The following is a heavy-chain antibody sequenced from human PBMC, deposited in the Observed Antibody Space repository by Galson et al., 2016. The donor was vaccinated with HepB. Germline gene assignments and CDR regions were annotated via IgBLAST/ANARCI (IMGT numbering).Heavy chain of an antibody. CDR3: ARDARGYNILTEGNFDL. Sequence: SVKVSCKASGYIFIDYYIHWLRQAPGQGPEWMAWINAKSGGTSVAQRFRGRVTVTSNTSSSTVYMELSWLTSDDTAVYYCARDARGYNILTEGNFDLWGQGTMVTVSS. CDR1: GYIFIDYY. CDR2: INAKSGGT. V-gene: IGHV1-2*02. D-gene: IGHD3-9*01. J-gene: IGHJ3*01.